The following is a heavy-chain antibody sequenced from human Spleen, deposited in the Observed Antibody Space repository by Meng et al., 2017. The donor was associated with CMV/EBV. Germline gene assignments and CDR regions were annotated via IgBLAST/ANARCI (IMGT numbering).Heavy chain of an antibody. D-gene: IGHD4-11*01. V-gene: IGHV3-21*01. CDR1: GVTFSSYS. Sequence: SGAAAGVTFSSYSRNGVRQAPGKGLEWVSSISSSSSYIYYADSVKGRFTISRDNAKNSLYLQMNSLRAEDPAVYYCARETFYSNYDYWGQGTLVTVSS. J-gene: IGHJ4*02. CDR3: ARETFYSNYDY. CDR2: ISSSSSYI.